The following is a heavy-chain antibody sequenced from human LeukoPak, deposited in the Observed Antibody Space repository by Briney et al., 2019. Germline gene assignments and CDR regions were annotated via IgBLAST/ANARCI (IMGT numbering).Heavy chain of an antibody. V-gene: IGHV3-23*01. CDR2: ISGSGGIT. CDR3: AKHGTTMGGTPYYYYSMDV. J-gene: IGHJ6*03. CDR1: GFTFSSYA. Sequence: GGSLRLSCAASGFTFSSYAMTWVRQAPGKGLEWVSAISGSGGITYYADSVKGRFTISRDNSKNTLYLQMNSLRAEDTAVYYCAKHGTTMGGTPYYYYSMDVWGKGTTVTVSS. D-gene: IGHD1-1*01.